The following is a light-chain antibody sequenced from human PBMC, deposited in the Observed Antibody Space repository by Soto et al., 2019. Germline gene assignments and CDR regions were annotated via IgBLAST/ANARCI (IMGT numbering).Light chain of an antibody. Sequence: QSALTQPASVSGSPGQSITISCTGTSRDVGGYNYVSWYQQHPGKAPKLMIYEVSNRPSGVSNRFSGSKSGNTASLTISGLQAEDEADYYCSSYTISSTLVVFGGGTKLTVL. V-gene: IGLV2-14*01. J-gene: IGLJ2*01. CDR2: EVS. CDR1: SRDVGGYNY. CDR3: SSYTISSTLVV.